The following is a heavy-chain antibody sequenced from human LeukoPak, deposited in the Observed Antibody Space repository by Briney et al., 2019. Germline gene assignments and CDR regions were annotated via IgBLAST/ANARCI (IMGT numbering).Heavy chain of an antibody. D-gene: IGHD2-15*01. CDR2: IYPGDSDT. CDR3: ARPGYCSGGSCYPVHSDY. CDR1: GYSFTSYW. V-gene: IGHV5-51*01. Sequence: GESLKISCKGSGYSFTSYWIGWMRQMPGKGLEWMGIIYPGDSDTRYSPSFQGQVTISADKSISTAYLQWSSLKASDTAMYYCARPGYCSGGSCYPVHSDYWGQGTLVTVSS. J-gene: IGHJ4*02.